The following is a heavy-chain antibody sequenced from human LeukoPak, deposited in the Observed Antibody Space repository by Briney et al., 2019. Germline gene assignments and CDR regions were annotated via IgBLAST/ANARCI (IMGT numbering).Heavy chain of an antibody. D-gene: IGHD3-3*01. J-gene: IGHJ4*02. CDR1: GFTFSSYA. CDR3: AKGTARVLVYFDY. V-gene: IGHV3-23*01. Sequence: GGSLRLSCAAYGFTFSSYAMGWVRQAPGKGLEWVSTISGGGASTYYADSVKGRFTISRDNSKNTLYLQMNSLRAEDTAVFYCAKGTARVLVYFDYWGQGTLVTVSS. CDR2: ISGGGAST.